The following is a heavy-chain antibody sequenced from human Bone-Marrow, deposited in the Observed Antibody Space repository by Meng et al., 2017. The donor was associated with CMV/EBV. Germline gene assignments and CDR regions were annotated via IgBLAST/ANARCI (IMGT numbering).Heavy chain of an antibody. CDR1: GFTFGDYA. Sequence: GESLKISCTASGFTFGDYAMSWVRQAPGKGLEWVGFIRSKTYGGTTEYATSVKGRFTISRDDSKSIAYLQMNSLRAEDTAVYYCARQGGNSGAFDVWGQGTLVTVSS. D-gene: IGHD4-23*01. J-gene: IGHJ3*01. V-gene: IGHV3-49*04. CDR2: IRSKTYGGTT. CDR3: ARQGGNSGAFDV.